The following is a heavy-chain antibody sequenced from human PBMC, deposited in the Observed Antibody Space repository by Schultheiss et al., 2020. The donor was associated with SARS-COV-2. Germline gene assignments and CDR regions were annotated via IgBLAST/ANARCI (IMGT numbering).Heavy chain of an antibody. Sequence: SETLSLTCSVSGGPISRGDSYWTWVRQSPGKGLEWIGYIHYSGTTYYNSSLKSRVTISVDTSKNQFSLRLSSVTAADTAVYYCARASGSGYYRYYYYGMDVWGQGTTVTVSS. CDR1: GGPISRGDSY. V-gene: IGHV4-30-4*01. J-gene: IGHJ6*02. CDR3: ARASGSGYYRYYYYGMDV. CDR2: IHYSGTT. D-gene: IGHD3-3*01.